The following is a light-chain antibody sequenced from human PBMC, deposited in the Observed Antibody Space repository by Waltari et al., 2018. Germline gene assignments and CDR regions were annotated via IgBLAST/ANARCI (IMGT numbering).Light chain of an antibody. CDR2: KAS. CDR1: QTIRGW. Sequence: DIQMTQSPSTLAASVRDRFTITCRASQTIRGWVAWYQQKPVNAPKLLIYKASILESGVPSRFTGSASGTEFTLTISSLQTDDFATYYCQQYHRYSAFGQGTKVEIK. V-gene: IGKV1-5*03. CDR3: QQYHRYSA. J-gene: IGKJ1*01.